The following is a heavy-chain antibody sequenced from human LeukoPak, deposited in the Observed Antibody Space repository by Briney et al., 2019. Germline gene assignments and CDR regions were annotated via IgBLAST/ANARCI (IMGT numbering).Heavy chain of an antibody. CDR3: ARGPSCTSISCYTTRLFDY. V-gene: IGHV3-21*01. CDR2: ISSSSNST. CDR1: GFTFSIYS. Sequence: GGSRRLSCTASGFTFSIYSMSWVRQAPGKGLGWDSSISSSSNSTYYAASVKGQFTISRDNAKNSLYLQMNSLRAGDTAVYYCARGPSCTSISCYTTRLFDYWRQGTLVTVPS. J-gene: IGHJ4*02. D-gene: IGHD2-2*01.